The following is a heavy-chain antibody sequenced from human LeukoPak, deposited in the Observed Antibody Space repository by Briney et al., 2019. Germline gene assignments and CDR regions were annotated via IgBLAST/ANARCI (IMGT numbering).Heavy chain of an antibody. D-gene: IGHD5-24*01. V-gene: IGHV3-7*03. CDR1: GFMFSSNW. Sequence: GGSLRLSCAASGFMFSSNWMNWVRLAPGKGLEWVANIKEDGTETYYVDSVKGRFTISRDNAKNSLYLQMDSLRVEDTAVYYCAKEGRSLQTYWGQGTLVTVSS. CDR2: IKEDGTET. CDR3: AKEGRSLQTY. J-gene: IGHJ4*02.